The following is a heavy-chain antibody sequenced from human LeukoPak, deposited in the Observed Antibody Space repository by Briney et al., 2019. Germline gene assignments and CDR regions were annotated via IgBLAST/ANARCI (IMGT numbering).Heavy chain of an antibody. J-gene: IGHJ3*02. CDR2: INHSGST. CDR1: GGSFSGYY. D-gene: IGHD3-10*01. CDR3: ATRPVLLWFGESRHAFDI. V-gene: IGHV4-34*01. Sequence: SETLSLTCAVYGGSFSGYYWSWIRQPPGKGLEWIGEINHSGSTNYNPSLKSRVTISVDTSKNQFSLKLSSVTAADTAVYYCATRPVLLWFGESRHAFDIWGQGTMVTVSS.